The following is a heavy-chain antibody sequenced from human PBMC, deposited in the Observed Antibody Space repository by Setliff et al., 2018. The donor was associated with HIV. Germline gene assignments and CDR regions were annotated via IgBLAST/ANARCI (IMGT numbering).Heavy chain of an antibody. CDR2: INHSGKT. CDR1: GGSFSGFY. D-gene: IGHD2-2*01. CDR3: ARRAYCSSTTCFDN. V-gene: IGHV4-34*01. Sequence: CAVYGGSFSGFYWSWIRQAPGKGLEWIGEINHSGKTNYNPSLKSRTTISRDTSKNTLYLQMNSLRAEDTAVYYCARRAYCSSTTCFDNWGQGTLVTVSS. J-gene: IGHJ4*02.